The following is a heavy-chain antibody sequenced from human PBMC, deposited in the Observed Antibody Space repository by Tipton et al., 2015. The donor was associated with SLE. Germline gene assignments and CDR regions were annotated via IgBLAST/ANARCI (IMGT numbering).Heavy chain of an antibody. J-gene: IGHJ4*02. V-gene: IGHV4-34*01. CDR3: ARTAGSHRNYYFDS. Sequence: TLSLTCAVFGGPFNGFFWTWIRQPPGKGLEWIGEINYSGNTKYNPSLKSRVSMSVDTSKKHFSLRLSSVTAADTAVYYCARTAGSHRNYYFDSWGQGTLVTVSS. CDR1: GGPFNGFF. CDR2: INYSGNT. D-gene: IGHD1-26*01.